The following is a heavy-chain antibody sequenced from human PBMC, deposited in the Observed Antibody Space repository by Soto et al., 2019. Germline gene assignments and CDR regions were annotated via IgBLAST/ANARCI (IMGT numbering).Heavy chain of an antibody. CDR2: ISSSGDAI. CDR1: GFTFSSYE. Sequence: EVQLVESGGGLVQPGGSLRLSCAASGFTFSSYEMNWVRQAPGKGLEWVSYISSSGDAIYYADSVKGRFTISRDNAKNSLYLQMNSLRAEYTAIYYCARGGVTGTTHFDYWGQGTLVTVSS. CDR3: ARGGVTGTTHFDY. V-gene: IGHV3-48*03. D-gene: IGHD1-7*01. J-gene: IGHJ4*02.